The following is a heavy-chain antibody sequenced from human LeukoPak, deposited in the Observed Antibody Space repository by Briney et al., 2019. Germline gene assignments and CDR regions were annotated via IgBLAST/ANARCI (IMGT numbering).Heavy chain of an antibody. D-gene: IGHD7-27*01. V-gene: IGHV3-7*01. CDR1: GFTFKDHW. Sequence: SGGSLRLSCVGSGFTFKDHWMVWVRQAPGKGLEWVANMKQDGSEQYYGDSVRGRFTISRDNAKNSLYLQITSLRAADTAVYYCARDANWASDYWGQGTLVTVSS. J-gene: IGHJ4*02. CDR3: ARDANWASDY. CDR2: MKQDGSEQ.